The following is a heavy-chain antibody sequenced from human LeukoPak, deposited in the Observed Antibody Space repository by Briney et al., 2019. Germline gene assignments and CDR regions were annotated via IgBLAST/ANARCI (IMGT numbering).Heavy chain of an antibody. CDR2: ISYDGSNK. V-gene: IGHV3-30*18. CDR3: AKDRSRFFYYYGMDV. Sequence: GRSLRLSCAASGFTFSSYGMHWVRQAPGKGPEWVAVISYDGSNKYYADSVKGRFTISRDNSKNTLYLQMNSLRAEDTAVYYCAKDRSRFFYYYGMDVWGQGTTVTVSS. J-gene: IGHJ6*02. D-gene: IGHD3-10*01. CDR1: GFTFSSYG.